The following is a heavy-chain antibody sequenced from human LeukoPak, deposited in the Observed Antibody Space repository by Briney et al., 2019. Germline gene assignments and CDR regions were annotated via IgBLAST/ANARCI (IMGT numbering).Heavy chain of an antibody. Sequence: GASVKVSCKASGYTFTSYDINWVRQATGQGLEWMGWMNPNSGNTGYAQKFQGRVTITRNTSISTAYMELSSLRSEDTAVYYCARTYNYDFWSGYYTGRRFDPWGQGTLVTVSS. CDR1: GYTFTSYD. CDR3: ARTYNYDFWSGYYTGRRFDP. CDR2: MNPNSGNT. V-gene: IGHV1-8*03. J-gene: IGHJ5*02. D-gene: IGHD3-3*01.